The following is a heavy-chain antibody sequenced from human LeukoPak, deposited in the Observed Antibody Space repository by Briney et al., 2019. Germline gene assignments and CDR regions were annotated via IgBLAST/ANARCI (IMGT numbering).Heavy chain of an antibody. J-gene: IGHJ5*02. D-gene: IGHD2-2*01. V-gene: IGHV4-34*01. CDR1: GGSFSGYY. Sequence: LETLSLTCAVYGGSFSGYYWSWIRQPPGKGLEWIGEINHSRSTNYNPSLKSRVPISVHTSNNQYSLKLSSVTAADTAVYYCASQRLGYCSSTSCRNWFDPWGQGTLVTVSS. CDR3: ASQRLGYCSSTSCRNWFDP. CDR2: INHSRST.